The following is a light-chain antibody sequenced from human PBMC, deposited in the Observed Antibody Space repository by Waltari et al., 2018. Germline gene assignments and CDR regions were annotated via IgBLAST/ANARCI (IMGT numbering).Light chain of an antibody. CDR1: SSDVGSYDL. V-gene: IGLV2-23*02. CDR2: EVD. CDR3: SSYTYGGPWV. Sequence: SALTQPAPVSASPGQSLTISCTGRSSDVGSYDLVAWYQQHPGKAPHLLIYEVDKRPSGVSYRFSGSKSGNAASLTISGLQAEDEAHYFCSSYTYGGPWVFGGGTLLTVL. J-gene: IGLJ2*01.